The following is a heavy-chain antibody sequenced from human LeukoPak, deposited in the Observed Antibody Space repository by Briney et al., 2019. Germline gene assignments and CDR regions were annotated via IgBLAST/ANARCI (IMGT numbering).Heavy chain of an antibody. Sequence: GGSLRLSCAASGFTFSTYAMSWVRQASGKGLEWVSTISDSGANTYYADSVRGRFTISRDNSKNTLYLQKNSLRADDTAIYYCAKSMTLQWRGFFDLWGRGTHVTVSS. CDR1: GFTFSTYA. V-gene: IGHV3-23*01. CDR3: AKSMTLQWRGFFDL. J-gene: IGHJ2*01. CDR2: ISDSGANT. D-gene: IGHD6-19*01.